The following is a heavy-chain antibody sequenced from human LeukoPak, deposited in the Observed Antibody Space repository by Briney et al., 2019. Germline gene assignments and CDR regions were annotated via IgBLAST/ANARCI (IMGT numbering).Heavy chain of an antibody. J-gene: IGHJ5*02. CDR1: GFTFSSYS. CDR2: ISSSSSTI. D-gene: IGHD3-3*01. V-gene: IGHV3-48*01. CDR3: ARPPPSTYYDFWSDPFDP. Sequence: GGSLRLSCAASGFTFSSYSMNWVRQAPGKGLEWVSYISSSSSTIYYADSVKGRFTISRDNAKNSLYLQMNSLRAEDTAVYYCARPPPSTYYDFWSDPFDPWGQGTLVTVSS.